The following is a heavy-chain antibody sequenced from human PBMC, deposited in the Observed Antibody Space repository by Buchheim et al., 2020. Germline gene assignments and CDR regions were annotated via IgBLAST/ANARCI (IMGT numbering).Heavy chain of an antibody. CDR1: GFTFSSYS. CDR3: ARHTGYGVDS. Sequence: EVQLVESGGGLVKPGGSLRLSCAASGFTFSSYSINWVRLAPGKGLEWVASISSSSSYIDYADSVKGRFTISRDNAKNSLYLQMNSLRVEDTAVYYCARHTGYGVDSWGQGTL. V-gene: IGHV3-21*01. CDR2: ISSSSSYI. J-gene: IGHJ4*02. D-gene: IGHD3-10*01.